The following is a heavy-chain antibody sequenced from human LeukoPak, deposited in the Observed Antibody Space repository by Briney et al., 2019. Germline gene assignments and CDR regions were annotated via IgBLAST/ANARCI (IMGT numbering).Heavy chain of an antibody. CDR1: GFTVGSNT. V-gene: IGHV3-66*01. CDR3: ARGGSYFDVSGYYFY. D-gene: IGHD3-22*01. J-gene: IGHJ4*02. CDR2: IYSGGST. Sequence: GGSLRLSCAASGFTVGSNTMSWVRQAPGKGLEWVSIIYSGGSTSYADSVKGRFTISRDNSKNTLYLQMNSLRTEDTAVYYCARGGSYFDVSGYYFYWGQGTLVTVSS.